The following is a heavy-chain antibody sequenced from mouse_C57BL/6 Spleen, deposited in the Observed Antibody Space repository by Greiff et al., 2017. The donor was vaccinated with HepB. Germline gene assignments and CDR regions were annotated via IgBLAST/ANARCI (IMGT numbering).Heavy chain of an antibody. D-gene: IGHD2-1*01. CDR1: GYTFTSYW. CDR2: IYPGSGST. V-gene: IGHV1-55*01. Sequence: QVQLQQSGAELVKPGASVKMSCKASGYTFTSYWITWVKQRPGQGLEWIGDIYPGSGSTNYNEKFKSKATLTVDTSSSTAYMQLSSLTSEDSAVYYCAREGWGNYRTGAMDYWGQGTSVTVSS. J-gene: IGHJ4*01. CDR3: AREGWGNYRTGAMDY.